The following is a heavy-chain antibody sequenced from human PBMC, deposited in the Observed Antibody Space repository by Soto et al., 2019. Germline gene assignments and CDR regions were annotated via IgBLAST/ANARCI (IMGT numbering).Heavy chain of an antibody. CDR2: IYYSGST. J-gene: IGHJ5*02. V-gene: IGHV4-31*03. CDR1: GGSISSGGYY. D-gene: IGHD6-13*01. Sequence: PSETLSLTCTVSGGSISSGGYYWSWIRQHPGKGLEWIGYIYYSGSTYYNPSLKSRVTISVDTSKNQFSLKLSSVTAADTAVYYCAEDPVFPALTASANNRFAPGGQGTLLTVSS. CDR3: AEDPVFPALTASANNRFAP.